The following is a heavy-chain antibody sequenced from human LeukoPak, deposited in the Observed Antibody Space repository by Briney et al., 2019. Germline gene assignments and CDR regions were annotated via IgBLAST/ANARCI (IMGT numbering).Heavy chain of an antibody. V-gene: IGHV1-69*13. CDR3: ARDVGYYYDSSGYYTPA. CDR1: GGTFSSYA. D-gene: IGHD3-22*01. Sequence: SVTVSCTASGGTFSSYAISWVRQAPGQGLEWMGGIIPIFGTANYAQKFQGRVTITADESTSTAYMELSSLRSEDTAVYYCARDVGYYYDSSGYYTPAWGQGTLVTVSS. J-gene: IGHJ5*02. CDR2: IIPIFGTA.